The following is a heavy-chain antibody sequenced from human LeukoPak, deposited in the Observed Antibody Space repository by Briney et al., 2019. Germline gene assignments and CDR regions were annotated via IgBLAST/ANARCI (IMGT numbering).Heavy chain of an antibody. CDR2: ISDSGDIT. D-gene: IGHD1-26*01. Sequence: PGGSLRLSCAASGFTFSSYAMSWVRQAPGKGLEWVSGISDSGDITYYADSVKGRFTISRDNSKNMLYVQMNSLRVEDTAVYYYAKDRRGGSYYAATLDIWGQGTMVTVSS. V-gene: IGHV3-23*01. J-gene: IGHJ3*02. CDR1: GFTFSSYA. CDR3: AKDRRGGSYYAATLDI.